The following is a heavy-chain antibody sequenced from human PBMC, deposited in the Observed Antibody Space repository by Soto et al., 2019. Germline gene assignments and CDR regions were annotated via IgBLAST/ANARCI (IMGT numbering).Heavy chain of an antibody. Sequence: QVQLVESGGGVVQPGRSLRLSCAASGFTFSTYAIHWVRQPPGKGLEWVAVVSYDGSNTYYADSVKGRFTISRDNSKNTLYLQMNSLRAEDTAVYYCVKDGNVYSSGWYAPSLDYWGQGTLVTVSS. D-gene: IGHD6-19*01. CDR3: VKDGNVYSSGWYAPSLDY. J-gene: IGHJ4*02. V-gene: IGHV3-30*18. CDR2: VSYDGSNT. CDR1: GFTFSTYA.